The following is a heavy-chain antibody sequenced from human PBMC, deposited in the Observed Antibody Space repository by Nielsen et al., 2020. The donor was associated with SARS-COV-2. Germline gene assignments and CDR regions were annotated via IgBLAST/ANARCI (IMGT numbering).Heavy chain of an antibody. CDR3: ARQPEYYDSSSAFSGVWFDP. V-gene: IGHV4-39*01. CDR1: SDSITDSSYQ. D-gene: IGHD3-3*01. Sequence: SETLSLTCTVFSDSITDSSYQWGWIRQPPGKGLEWIGSLYSRGITYYNPSLKSRVTVSVDTSKRQFSLRLTYVTAADTAVYSCARQPEYYDSSSAFSGVWFDPWGQGTLVTVSS. CDR2: LYSRGIT. J-gene: IGHJ5*02.